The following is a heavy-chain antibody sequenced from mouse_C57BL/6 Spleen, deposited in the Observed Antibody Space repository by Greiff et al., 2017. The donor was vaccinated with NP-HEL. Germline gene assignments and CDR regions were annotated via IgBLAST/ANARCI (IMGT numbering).Heavy chain of an antibody. CDR2: INPYNGGT. CDR3: ASYYSNSWYFDV. Sequence: EVQLQQSGPVLVKPGASVKMSCKASGYTFTDYYMNWVKQSHGKSLEWIGVINPYNGGTSYNQKFKGKATLTVDKSSSTAYMELNSLTSEDSAVYYCASYYSNSWYFDVWGTGTTVTVSS. CDR1: GYTFTDYY. J-gene: IGHJ1*03. D-gene: IGHD2-5*01. V-gene: IGHV1-19*01.